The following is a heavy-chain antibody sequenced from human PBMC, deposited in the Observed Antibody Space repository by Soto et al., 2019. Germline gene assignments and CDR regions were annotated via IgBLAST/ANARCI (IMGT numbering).Heavy chain of an antibody. V-gene: IGHV3-23*01. J-gene: IGHJ4*02. CDR2: SSATGAGT. D-gene: IGHD1-7*01. Sequence: EVQLLESGGGLVQPGGSLRLSCAASGFTFSSYGMTWFRQAPGKGLEWVSFSSATGAGTYYADSVKGRFTISRDNSKNTLYLQMTSLRADDTAVYYCAKDRRAGGNYGFYSDFWGQGALVIVSS. CDR1: GFTFSSYG. CDR3: AKDRRAGGNYGFYSDF.